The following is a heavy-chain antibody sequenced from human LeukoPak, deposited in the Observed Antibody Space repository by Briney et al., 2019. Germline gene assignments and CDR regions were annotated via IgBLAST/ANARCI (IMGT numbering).Heavy chain of an antibody. J-gene: IGHJ6*02. Sequence: GGSLRLSCEGSAFIFSGHWMNWVRQTPGKGLEWVASINHNGNVNYYVDSVKGRFTISRDNAKNSLYLQMSNLRAEDTAVYFCARGGGLDVWGQGATVTVSS. CDR1: AFIFSGHW. V-gene: IGHV3-7*03. CDR2: INHNGNVN. CDR3: ARGGGLDV. D-gene: IGHD3-16*01.